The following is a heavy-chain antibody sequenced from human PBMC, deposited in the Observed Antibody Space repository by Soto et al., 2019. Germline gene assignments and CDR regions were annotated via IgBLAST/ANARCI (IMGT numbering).Heavy chain of an antibody. J-gene: IGHJ3*02. Sequence: SVKVSCKASGGTFSSYAISWVRQAPGQGLEWMGGIIPIFGTANYAQKFQGRVTITADESTSTAYMELSSLRSEDTAVYYCARVTLGYCSGGSCYGAFNIWGQGTMVTVSS. V-gene: IGHV1-69*13. CDR1: GGTFSSYA. CDR3: ARVTLGYCSGGSCYGAFNI. CDR2: IIPIFGTA. D-gene: IGHD2-15*01.